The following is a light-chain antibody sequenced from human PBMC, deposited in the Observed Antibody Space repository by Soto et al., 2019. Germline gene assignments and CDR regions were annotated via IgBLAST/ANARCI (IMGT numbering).Light chain of an antibody. Sequence: QPVLTQSPSASASLGASVKLTCTLSSGHSSYAIAWHQQQPEKGPRYLMKLNIDGSHSKGDGIPDRFSGSSSGDERYLIISSLPSEDEADYYCQTWGTGIHVFGTGTKVTVL. V-gene: IGLV4-69*01. CDR3: QTWGTGIHV. CDR2: LNIDGSH. CDR1: SGHSSYA. J-gene: IGLJ1*01.